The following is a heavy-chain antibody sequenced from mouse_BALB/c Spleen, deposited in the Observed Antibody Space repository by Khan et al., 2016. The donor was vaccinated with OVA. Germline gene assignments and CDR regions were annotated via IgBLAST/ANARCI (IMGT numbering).Heavy chain of an antibody. V-gene: IGHV2-6-1*01. Sequence: QVQLKQSGPGLAAPSQSLSITCTISGFSLTTYGVHWVRQPPGKGLERLVVIWSDGTTNYNSALKSRLTITKDNSQSQGFLKMNSLQTDDTAIYFCARQPYYHYNIMDYWGQGTSVTVSS. CDR1: GFSLTTYG. CDR2: IWSDGTT. CDR3: ARQPYYHYNIMDY. J-gene: IGHJ4*01. D-gene: IGHD2-10*01.